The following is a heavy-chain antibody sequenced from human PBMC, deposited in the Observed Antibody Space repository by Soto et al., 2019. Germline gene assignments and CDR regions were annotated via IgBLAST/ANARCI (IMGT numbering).Heavy chain of an antibody. D-gene: IGHD6-13*01. Sequence: GGSLRLSCAASGFTFSSYAMSWVRQAPGKGLEWVSAISGSGGSTYYADSVKGRFTISRDNSKNTLYLQMNSLRAEDTAVYYCAKDLTRIAGVYYYYGMDVWGQGTTVTVSS. CDR3: AKDLTRIAGVYYYYGMDV. J-gene: IGHJ6*02. CDR2: ISGSGGST. V-gene: IGHV3-23*01. CDR1: GFTFSSYA.